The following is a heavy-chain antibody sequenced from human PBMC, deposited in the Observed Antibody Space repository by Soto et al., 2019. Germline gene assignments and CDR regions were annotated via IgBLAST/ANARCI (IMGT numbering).Heavy chain of an antibody. CDR1: GASFSGYY. J-gene: IGHJ6*02. CDR3: ARDLGYCSGGSCYGYYYYGMDV. D-gene: IGHD2-15*01. V-gene: IGHV4-34*01. Sequence: PSETLSLTCAVYGASFSGYYWSWIRQPPGKGLEWIGEINHSGSTNYNPSLKSRVTISVDTSKNQFSLKLSSVTAADTAVYYCARDLGYCSGGSCYGYYYYGMDVWGQGTTVTVSS. CDR2: INHSGST.